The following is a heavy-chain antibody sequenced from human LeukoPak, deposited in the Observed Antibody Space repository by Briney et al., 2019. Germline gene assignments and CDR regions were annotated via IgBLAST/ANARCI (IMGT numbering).Heavy chain of an antibody. CDR2: ISYDGSNE. CDR1: GFTFSSYA. Sequence: GRSLRLSCAASGFTFSSYAMHWVRQAPGKGLEWVAVISYDGSNEYYADSVKGRFTISRDNSKNTLYLQMNSLRAEDTAVYYCAREDPGIVGATKYFQHWGQGTLVTVSS. CDR3: AREDPGIVGATKYFQH. V-gene: IGHV3-30-3*01. D-gene: IGHD1-26*01. J-gene: IGHJ1*01.